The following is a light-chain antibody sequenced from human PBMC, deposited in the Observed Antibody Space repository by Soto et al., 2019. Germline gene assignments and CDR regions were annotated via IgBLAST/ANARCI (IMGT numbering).Light chain of an antibody. CDR1: SSDVWSYNF. J-gene: IGLJ1*01. V-gene: IGLV2-23*01. Sequence: QSALTLPASVSWSPGESIPISCTGTSSDVWSYNFVSWYQQYPGKLPTLMIYEGTKRPPGVSNSFSGSKSGNTASLTISGHQAGDEADYYCFSYVGSTYVLGTGNQVTVL. CDR2: EGT. CDR3: FSYVGSTYV.